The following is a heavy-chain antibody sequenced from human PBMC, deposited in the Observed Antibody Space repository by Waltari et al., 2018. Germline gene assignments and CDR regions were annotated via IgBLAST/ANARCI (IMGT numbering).Heavy chain of an antibody. V-gene: IGHV4-4*02. CDR1: GDSMGSRDF. D-gene: IGHD2-15*01. CDR2: VHRSGST. J-gene: IGHJ4*02. Sequence: QLQLQESGPGLVKPSGTLSLTCGVSGDSMGSRDFWSWVRQSPGKGLEWKGQVHRSGSTNSNPSFASRVTISIDTFNNQLSLQMTSAAAADTAVYYCARDRGRGLYLDSWGPGTLVTVSP. CDR3: ARDRGRGLYLDS.